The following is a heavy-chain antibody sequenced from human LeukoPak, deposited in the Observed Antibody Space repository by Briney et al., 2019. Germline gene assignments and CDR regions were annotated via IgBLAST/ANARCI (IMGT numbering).Heavy chain of an antibody. CDR2: IIPIFGIA. CDR1: GGTFSSYA. J-gene: IGHJ4*02. Sequence: SVKVSCKASGGTFSSYAISWVRQAPGQGLEWMGRIIPIFGIANYAQKFQGRVTITADKSTSTAYMELSSLRSEDTAVYYCARTFRRDGSYPFDYWGQGTLSPSPQ. D-gene: IGHD1-26*01. CDR3: ARTFRRDGSYPFDY. V-gene: IGHV1-69*04.